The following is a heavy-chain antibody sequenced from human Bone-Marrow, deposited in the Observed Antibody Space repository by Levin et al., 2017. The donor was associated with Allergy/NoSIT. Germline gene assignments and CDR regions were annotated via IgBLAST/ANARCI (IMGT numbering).Heavy chain of an antibody. CDR1: AITFSAYS. CDR2: ISGGGSTT. J-gene: IGHJ4*02. D-gene: IGHD2-2*01. CDR3: ARSRYAFCSRSTCFAGDH. Sequence: GESLKISCEGSAITFSAYSLNWVRKAPGKGLEWISYISGGGSTTHYADSVVGRFTVSRGTAKNLVYLQMNSLRPEDTAVYYCARSRYAFCSRSTCFAGDHWGQGTRVTVSS. V-gene: IGHV3-48*04.